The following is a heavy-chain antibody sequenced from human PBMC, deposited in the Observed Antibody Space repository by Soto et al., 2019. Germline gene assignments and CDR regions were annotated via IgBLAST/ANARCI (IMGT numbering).Heavy chain of an antibody. D-gene: IGHD3-3*01. CDR1: GASFSGYY. Sequence: SETLSLTCAVYGASFSGYYWSWVRQPPGKGLEWIGEIDHSGSTNYNPSLKSRLTISVDTSKNQFSLKLTSVTAADTAVYYCASHRAIFGVVISYYMDVWGKGTAVTVSS. J-gene: IGHJ6*03. V-gene: IGHV4-34*01. CDR3: ASHRAIFGVVISYYMDV. CDR2: IDHSGST.